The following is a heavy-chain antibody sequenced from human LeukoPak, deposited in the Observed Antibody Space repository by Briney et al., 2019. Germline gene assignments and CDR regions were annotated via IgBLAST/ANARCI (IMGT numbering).Heavy chain of an antibody. D-gene: IGHD3-22*01. CDR1: GCTFSSYA. CDR3: ARDLYYYDSSGYPSPVDY. V-gene: IGHV1-69*05. J-gene: IGHJ4*02. Sequence: SVKVSFKASGCTFSSYAISWVRQAPGQGLEWMGRIIPIFCTANYAQKFQGRVTITTDDSTSTAYMELSSLRSEDTAVYYCARDLYYYDSSGYPSPVDYWGQGTLVTVSS. CDR2: IIPIFCTA.